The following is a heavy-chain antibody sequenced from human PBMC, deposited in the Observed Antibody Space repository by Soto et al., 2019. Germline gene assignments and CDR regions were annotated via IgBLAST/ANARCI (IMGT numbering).Heavy chain of an antibody. Sequence: DVQLVESGGGLVQPGRSLRLSCAASGFTFDDYAMHWVRQAPGKGLEWVSGISWNSGSIGYADSVKGRFTISRDNAKNSLYLQMNSLRAEDTALYYCAKAHVAVAGTFDYWGQGTLVTVSS. CDR2: ISWNSGSI. CDR3: AKAHVAVAGTFDY. V-gene: IGHV3-9*01. D-gene: IGHD6-19*01. CDR1: GFTFDDYA. J-gene: IGHJ4*02.